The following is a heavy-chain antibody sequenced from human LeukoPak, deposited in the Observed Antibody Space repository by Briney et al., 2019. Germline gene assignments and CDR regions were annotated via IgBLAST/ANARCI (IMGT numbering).Heavy chain of an antibody. CDR1: GYTFPGYY. CDR3: ARGDLAFVPAADRYGYYL. CDR2: INPNNGGT. Sequence: ASVKVSLQGSGYTFPGYYIHWGRQAPGQRVCWMGWINPNNGGTKYARGFQGRVTMTRATSISTAYMELTNLKSDHTPVSYCARGDLAFVPAADRYGYYLWGQGTLVTVSS. J-gene: IGHJ4*02. D-gene: IGHD2-2*01. V-gene: IGHV1-2*02.